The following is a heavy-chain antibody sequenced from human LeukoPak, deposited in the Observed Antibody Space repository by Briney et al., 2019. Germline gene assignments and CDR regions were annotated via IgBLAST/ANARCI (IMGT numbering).Heavy chain of an antibody. CDR2: ISGSGGGT. V-gene: IGHV3-23*01. Sequence: PGASLRLSCPASGFTFSTYAMSWVRQAGGKGLEWVSLISGSGGGTYYADSVKGRFTISRDNSKNTLYLQLNSLRVEDTAVYYCAKNRGAGSHYYYHMNVWGKGTTVTVPS. CDR3: AKNRGAGSHYYYHMNV. D-gene: IGHD1-26*01. CDR1: GFTFSTYA. J-gene: IGHJ6*03.